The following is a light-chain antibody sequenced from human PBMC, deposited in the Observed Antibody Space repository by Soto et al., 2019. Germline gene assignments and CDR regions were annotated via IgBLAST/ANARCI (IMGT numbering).Light chain of an antibody. V-gene: IGKV3-11*01. Sequence: EIVLTQSPATMSLSPGERATLSCRASQSVSSYLAWYQQKPGQAPRLLIYDASNKDSGIPARFSGSGSGTDFPLTISSLEPEDFAVYYCQQRSNWPRYTFGQGTKLEIK. J-gene: IGKJ2*01. CDR3: QQRSNWPRYT. CDR1: QSVSSY. CDR2: DAS.